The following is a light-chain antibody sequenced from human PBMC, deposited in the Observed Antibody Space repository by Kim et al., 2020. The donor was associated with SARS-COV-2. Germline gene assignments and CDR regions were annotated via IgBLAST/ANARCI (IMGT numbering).Light chain of an antibody. Sequence: SVSVGERATLSCRASQSVSSYVAWYQHKRGQTPRLLIYGASTRATDIPARFSGSGSGTEFTLTISSLQSEDFAVYYCQQYNSRPPSFGQGTKLEI. V-gene: IGKV3-15*01. J-gene: IGKJ2*03. CDR3: QQYNSRPPS. CDR1: QSVSSY. CDR2: GAS.